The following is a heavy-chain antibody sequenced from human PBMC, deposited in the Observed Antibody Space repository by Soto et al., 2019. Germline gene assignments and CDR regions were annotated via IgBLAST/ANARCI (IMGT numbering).Heavy chain of an antibody. Sequence: GASVKVSCKASGYTFTSYGISWVRQAPGQGLEWMGWISAYNGNTNYAQKLQGRVTMTTDTSTSTAYMELRSLRSDDTAVYYCAIDRPYDFWSGYPQGYYYYYYYGMDVWGQGTTVTVSS. J-gene: IGHJ6*02. CDR1: GYTFTSYG. CDR2: ISAYNGNT. CDR3: AIDRPYDFWSGYPQGYYYYYYYGMDV. D-gene: IGHD3-3*01. V-gene: IGHV1-18*04.